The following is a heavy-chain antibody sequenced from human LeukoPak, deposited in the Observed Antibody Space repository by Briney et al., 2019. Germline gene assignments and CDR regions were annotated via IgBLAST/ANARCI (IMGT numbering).Heavy chain of an antibody. CDR3: ARGAIVVVPAAILPVDY. CDR1: GFTFSSYE. J-gene: IGHJ4*02. Sequence: SGGSLRLSCAASGFTFSSYEMNWVRQAPGKGLEWVSYISSSGSTIYYADSVKGRFTISRDNAKNSLYLQMNSLRAEDTAVYYCARGAIVVVPAAILPVDYWGQGTLVTVSS. V-gene: IGHV3-48*03. CDR2: ISSSGSTI. D-gene: IGHD2-2*02.